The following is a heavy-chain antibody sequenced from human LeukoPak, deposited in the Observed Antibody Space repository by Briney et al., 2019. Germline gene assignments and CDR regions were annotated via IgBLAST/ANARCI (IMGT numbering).Heavy chain of an antibody. CDR2: ISSSSSYI. CDR1: GFTFSSYS. CDR3: ARVAVGYYGSGSPLYYYYGMDV. D-gene: IGHD3-10*01. J-gene: IGHJ6*04. V-gene: IGHV3-21*04. Sequence: GGSLRLSCAASGFTFSSYSMNWVRQAPGKGLEWVSSISSSSSYIYYADSVKGRFTISRDNAKNSLYLQMNSLRAEDTAVYYCARVAVGYYGSGSPLYYYYGMDVWGKGTTVTVSS.